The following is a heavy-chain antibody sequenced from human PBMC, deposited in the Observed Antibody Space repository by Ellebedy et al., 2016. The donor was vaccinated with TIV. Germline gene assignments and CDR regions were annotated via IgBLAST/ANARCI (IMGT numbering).Heavy chain of an antibody. Sequence: AASVKVSCKASGGTFSSYAISWVRQAPGQGLEWMGRIIPILGIANYAQKFQGRVTITADKSTSTAYMELSSLRSEDTAVYYCARDRDSSSWYFGGYYYYDMDVWGQGTTVTVSS. CDR2: IIPILGIA. CDR1: GGTFSSYA. CDR3: ARDRDSSSWYFGGYYYYDMDV. J-gene: IGHJ6*02. V-gene: IGHV1-69*04. D-gene: IGHD6-13*01.